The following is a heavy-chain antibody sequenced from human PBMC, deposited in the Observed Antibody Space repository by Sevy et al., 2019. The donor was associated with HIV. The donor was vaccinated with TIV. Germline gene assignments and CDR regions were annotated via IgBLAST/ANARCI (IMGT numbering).Heavy chain of an antibody. D-gene: IGHD2-15*01. J-gene: IGHJ4*02. CDR1: GYTFTSYG. Sequence: ASVKVSCKASGYTFTSYGISWVRQAPGQGLEWMGWISAYNGNTNYAQKLQGRVTMTTDTSTSTAYMELRSLSSDDTAVYYCASSYCSGGSCSQFDYWGQGTLVTVSS. CDR3: ASSYCSGGSCSQFDY. V-gene: IGHV1-18*01. CDR2: ISAYNGNT.